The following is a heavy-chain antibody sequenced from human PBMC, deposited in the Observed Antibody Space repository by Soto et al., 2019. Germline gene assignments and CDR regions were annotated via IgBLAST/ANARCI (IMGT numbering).Heavy chain of an antibody. CDR2: ISSSGSTI. J-gene: IGHJ4*02. V-gene: IGHV3-11*01. CDR3: ASSLYSYGSYYFDY. CDR1: GFTFSDYY. Sequence: PGGSLRLSCVASGFTFSDYYMSWIRQAPGKGLEWVSYISSSGSTIYYADSVKGRFTISRDNAKNSLYLQMNSLRAEDTAVYYWASSLYSYGSYYFDYWGQGTLVTVSS. D-gene: IGHD5-18*01.